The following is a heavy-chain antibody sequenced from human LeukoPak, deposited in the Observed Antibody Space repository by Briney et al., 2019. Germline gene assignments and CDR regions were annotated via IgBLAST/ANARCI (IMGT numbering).Heavy chain of an antibody. D-gene: IGHD6-19*01. CDR3: ARHSGSGWQALGY. V-gene: IGHV1-18*04. CDR2: TSYNGNT. J-gene: IGHJ4*02. CDR1: GYTFSNYG. Sequence: ASVKVSCKASGYTFSNYGISWVRQAPGLGLEWMGWTSYNGNTNYAQKFLDRVTMTTDTSTTTAYMELRSLESDDTAVYYCARHSGSGWQALGYWGQGTLVTVSS.